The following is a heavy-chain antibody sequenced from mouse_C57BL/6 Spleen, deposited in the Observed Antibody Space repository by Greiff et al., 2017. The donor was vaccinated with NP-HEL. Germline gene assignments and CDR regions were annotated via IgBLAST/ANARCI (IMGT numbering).Heavy chain of an antibody. CDR3: ARQLGPYWYFDV. D-gene: IGHD4-1*01. CDR1: GFTFSDYY. Sequence: EVMLVESGGGLVQPGGSLKLSCAASGFTFSDYYMYWVRQTPEKRLEWVAYISNGGGSTYYPATVKGRFTISRDNAKNTLYLQMSRLKSEDTAMYYCARQLGPYWYFDVWGTGTTVTVSS. CDR2: ISNGGGST. J-gene: IGHJ1*03. V-gene: IGHV5-12*01.